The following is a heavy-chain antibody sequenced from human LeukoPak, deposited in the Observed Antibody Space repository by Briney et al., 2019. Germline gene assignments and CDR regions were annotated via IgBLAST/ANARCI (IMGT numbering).Heavy chain of an antibody. V-gene: IGHV3-53*01. J-gene: IGHJ3*02. CDR3: ARVSTAMVNAFDI. CDR1: GFTVSSNY. Sequence: GGSLKLSCAASGFTVSSNYISWVRQAPGKGLEWVSVIYSGGSTYYADSVKGRFTISRDNSKNTLYLQMNSLRAEDTAVYHCARVSTAMVNAFDIWGQGTMVTVSS. D-gene: IGHD5-18*01. CDR2: IYSGGST.